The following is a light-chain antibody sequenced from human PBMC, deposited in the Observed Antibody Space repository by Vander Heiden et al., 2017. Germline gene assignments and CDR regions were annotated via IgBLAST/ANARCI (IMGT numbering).Light chain of an antibody. V-gene: IGKV3-20*01. CDR3: QQYLSSVWT. Sequence: VLTQSPGSLCLPPGETATFSSRNTQTISSTYLAWYHHRPGQGPRLLIYDTFNRATGIPDRFSGSGSGRDFTLTIRGLEPEDVGVYYCQQYLSSVWTFGRGTKVQIK. CDR1: QTISSTY. CDR2: DTF. J-gene: IGKJ1*01.